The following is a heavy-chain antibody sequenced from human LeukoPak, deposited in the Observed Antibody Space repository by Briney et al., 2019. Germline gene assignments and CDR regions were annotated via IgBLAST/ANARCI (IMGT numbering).Heavy chain of an antibody. J-gene: IGHJ4*02. D-gene: IGHD3-16*02. CDR1: GFTVSSNY. V-gene: IGHV3-53*01. Sequence: GSLRLSCAASGFTVSSNYMSWVRQAPGKGLEWVSVIYAGGTTAYADSVKGRFTISRDTSKNTLYLHMNSLRAEDTARYYCARVWELSFDHWGQETPVTVSS. CDR3: ARVWELSFDH. CDR2: IYAGGTT.